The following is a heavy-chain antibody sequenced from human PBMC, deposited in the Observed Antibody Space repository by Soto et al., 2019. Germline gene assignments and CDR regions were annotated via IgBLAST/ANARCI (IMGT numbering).Heavy chain of an antibody. CDR2: IYHSGNT. Sequence: QVQLQESGPGLVKPSGTLSLTCAVSGASISSSDWWSWVRQPPGKGLEWIGEIYHSGNTNYNPSLKSRVTISVDKSKTQFSLQLSSVTAADPAVYYCAGTVYWDAGINFDYWGQGTLATVSS. V-gene: IGHV4-4*02. D-gene: IGHD2-8*02. CDR1: GASISSSDW. J-gene: IGHJ4*02. CDR3: AGTVYWDAGINFDY.